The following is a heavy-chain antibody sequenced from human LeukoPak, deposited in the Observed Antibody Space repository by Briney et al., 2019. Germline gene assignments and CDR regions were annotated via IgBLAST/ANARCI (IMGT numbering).Heavy chain of an antibody. Sequence: GGSLRLSCAASGFTVSSNYMSWVRQAPGKWLEWVSGISGSGGSTYYAESVKGRFTISRDNSKNTLYLQMNSLRAEDTAVYYCAKEYYYDSSDYPGVGYFQHWGQGTLVTVSS. CDR3: AKEYYYDSSDYPGVGYFQH. CDR2: ISGSGGST. CDR1: GFTVSSNY. D-gene: IGHD3-22*01. J-gene: IGHJ1*01. V-gene: IGHV3-23*01.